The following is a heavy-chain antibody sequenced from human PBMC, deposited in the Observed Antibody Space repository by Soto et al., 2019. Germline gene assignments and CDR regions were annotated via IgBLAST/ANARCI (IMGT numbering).Heavy chain of an antibody. Sequence: EVQLVESGGGLVQPGGSLRLSCAASGFTFSSYWMSWVRQAPGKGLEWVANIKQDGSEKYSVDSVKGRFTISRDNPKNSLYLQMNSLRAEDTAVYYGARALRYLDWSTRTNAFDIWGQGTMVTASS. D-gene: IGHD3-9*01. J-gene: IGHJ3*02. V-gene: IGHV3-7*01. CDR3: ARALRYLDWSTRTNAFDI. CDR2: IKQDGSEK. CDR1: GFTFSSYW.